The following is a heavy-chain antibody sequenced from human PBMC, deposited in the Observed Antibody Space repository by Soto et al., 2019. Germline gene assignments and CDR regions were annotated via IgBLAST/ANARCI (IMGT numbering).Heavy chain of an antibody. CDR3: GGGRDTMIVVVHPYYYYGMDV. CDR2: IIPIFGTA. CDR1: GGTFSSYA. J-gene: IGHJ6*02. Sequence: QVQLVQSGAEVKKPGSSVKVSCKASGGTFSSYAISWVRQAPGQGLEWMGGIIPIFGTANYAQKFQGRVTITADESTTTAYMELSSLRSEDTAVDYCGGGRDTMIVVVHPYYYYGMDVWGQGTTVTVSS. V-gene: IGHV1-69*01. D-gene: IGHD3-22*01.